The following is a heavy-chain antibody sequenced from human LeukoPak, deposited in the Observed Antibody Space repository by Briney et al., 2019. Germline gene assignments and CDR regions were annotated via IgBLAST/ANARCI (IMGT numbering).Heavy chain of an antibody. CDR1: GGTFSSYA. Sequence: ASVKVSCKASGGTFSSYAISWVRQAPGQGLEWMGGIIPIFGTANYAQKFQGRVTITTDESTSTAYMELSSLRSEDTAVYYCASGHIAARPHWFDPWGQGTLVTVSS. V-gene: IGHV1-69*05. J-gene: IGHJ5*02. CDR3: ASGHIAARPHWFDP. CDR2: IIPIFGTA. D-gene: IGHD6-6*01.